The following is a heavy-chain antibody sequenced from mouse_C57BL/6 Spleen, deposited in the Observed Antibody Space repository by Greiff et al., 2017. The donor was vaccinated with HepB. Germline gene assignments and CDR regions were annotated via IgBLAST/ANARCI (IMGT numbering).Heavy chain of an antibody. J-gene: IGHJ3*01. D-gene: IGHD2-4*01. Sequence: EVKLQESGPGLVKPSQSLSLTCSVTGYSITSGYYWNWIRQFPGNKLEWMGYISYDGSNNYNPSLKNRISITRDTSKNNCFLKLHSVTTEDTATYYRSRRLRGGLFAYWGQGTPVTVSA. CDR2: ISYDGSN. CDR1: GYSITSGYY. V-gene: IGHV3-6*01. CDR3: SRRLRGGLFAY.